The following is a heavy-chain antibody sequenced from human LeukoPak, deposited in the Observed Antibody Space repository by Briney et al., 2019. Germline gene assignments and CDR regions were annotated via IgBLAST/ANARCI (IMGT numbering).Heavy chain of an antibody. CDR2: INHSGST. J-gene: IGHJ3*02. Sequence: PSETLSLTCAVYGGSFSGYYWSWIRQSPGKGLEWIGEINHSGSTNYTPSLKSRVTISVDTSKNQFSLKLSSVTAADTAVYYCARGGDSSAYYLLDAFDIWGQGTMVTVSS. D-gene: IGHD3-22*01. CDR3: ARGGDSSAYYLLDAFDI. V-gene: IGHV4-34*01. CDR1: GGSFSGYY.